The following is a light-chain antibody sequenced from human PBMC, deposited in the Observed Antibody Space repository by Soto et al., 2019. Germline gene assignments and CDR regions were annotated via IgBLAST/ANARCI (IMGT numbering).Light chain of an antibody. J-gene: IGKJ4*01. V-gene: IGKV3-15*01. CDR1: QSVSDN. CDR3: QQYNNWPLA. CDR2: GAS. Sequence: EIVMTQSPATLSVSPGERATLSCRANQSVSDNLAWYQQTLGQAPRLLIYGASTRATGIPARFSGSGSGTEFTLTISSLQSEDFAVYYCQQYNNWPLAFGGGTKVEIK.